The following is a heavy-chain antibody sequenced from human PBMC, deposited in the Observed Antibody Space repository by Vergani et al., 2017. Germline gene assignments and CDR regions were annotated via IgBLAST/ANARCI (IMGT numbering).Heavy chain of an antibody. CDR2: IIPIFGTA. CDR3: ASPRTAENLPKPLYYFYGLDV. Sequence: QVQLVQSGAEVKKPGSSVKASCKASGGTFSSYAISWVRQAPGQGLEWMGGIIPIFGTANYAQKFQGRVTITADESATTVYMELSSLRSEDTAVYYCASPRTAENLPKPLYYFYGLDVWGQGTTVTVSS. D-gene: IGHD7-27*01. CDR1: GGTFSSYA. V-gene: IGHV1-69*01. J-gene: IGHJ6*02.